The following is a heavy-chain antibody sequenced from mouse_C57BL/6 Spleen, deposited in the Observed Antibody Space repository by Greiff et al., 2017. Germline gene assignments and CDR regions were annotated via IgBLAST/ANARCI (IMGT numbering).Heavy chain of an antibody. CDR1: GYTFTSYW. D-gene: IGHD2-5*01. Sequence: QVHVKQPGAELVKPGASVKLSCKASGYTFTSYWMQWVKQRPGQGLEWIGEIDPSDSYTNYNQKFKGKATLTVDTSSSTAYMQLSSLTSEDSAVYYCARSSNSFAYWGQGTLVTVSA. CDR2: IDPSDSYT. J-gene: IGHJ3*01. CDR3: ARSSNSFAY. V-gene: IGHV1-50*01.